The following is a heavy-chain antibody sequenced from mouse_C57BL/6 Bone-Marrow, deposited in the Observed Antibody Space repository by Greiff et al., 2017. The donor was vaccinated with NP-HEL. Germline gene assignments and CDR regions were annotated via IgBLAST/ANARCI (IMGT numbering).Heavy chain of an antibody. CDR3: ARLPYYYGSSGYYFDY. J-gene: IGHJ2*01. Sequence: VQLQESGAELVKPGASVKLSCKASGYTFTAYTIHWVKQRSGQGLEWIGWFYPGSGSIKYNEKFKDKATLTADKSSSTVYMELSRLTSEDSAVYFGARLPYYYGSSGYYFDYWGQGTTLTVSS. D-gene: IGHD1-1*01. V-gene: IGHV1-62-2*01. CDR1: GYTFTAYT. CDR2: FYPGSGSI.